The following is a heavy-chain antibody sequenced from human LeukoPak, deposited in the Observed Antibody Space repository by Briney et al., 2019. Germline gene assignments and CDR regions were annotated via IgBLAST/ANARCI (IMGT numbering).Heavy chain of an antibody. CDR2: IYHSGST. CDR3: ARLFARYCSSTSCSGAEYFQH. Sequence: SETLSLTCTVSGYSISSGYYWGWIRPPPGKGLEWIGSIYHSGSTYYNPSLKSRVTISVDTSKNQFSLKLSSVTAADTAVYYCARLFARYCSSTSCSGAEYFQHWGQGTLVTVSS. V-gene: IGHV4-38-2*02. J-gene: IGHJ1*01. CDR1: GYSISSGYY. D-gene: IGHD2-2*01.